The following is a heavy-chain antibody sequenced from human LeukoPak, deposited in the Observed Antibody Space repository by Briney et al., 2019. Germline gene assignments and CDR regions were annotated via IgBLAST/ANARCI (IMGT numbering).Heavy chain of an antibody. CDR1: GGSISSGSYY. V-gene: IGHV4-61*02. CDR3: ARYFHSDYSNYESDY. D-gene: IGHD4-11*01. Sequence: PSETLSLTCTVSGGSISSGSYYWSWIRQPAGKGLEWIGRIYTSGSTNYNPSLKSRVTISVDTSKNQFSLKLSSVTAADTAVYYCARYFHSDYSNYESDYWGQGTLVTVSS. J-gene: IGHJ4*02. CDR2: IYTSGST.